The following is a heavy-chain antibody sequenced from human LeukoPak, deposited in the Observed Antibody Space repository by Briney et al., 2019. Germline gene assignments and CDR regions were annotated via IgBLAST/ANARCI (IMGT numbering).Heavy chain of an antibody. CDR3: AREGKYYDILTGYYTDAFDI. V-gene: IGHV4-39*07. D-gene: IGHD3-9*01. CDR1: GGSISSSSYY. J-gene: IGHJ3*02. CDR2: IYYSGST. Sequence: SETLSLTCTVSGGSISSSSYYWGWIRQPPGKGLEWIGSIYYSGSTYYNPSLKSRVTISVDTSKNQFSLKLSSVTAADTAVYYCAREGKYYDILTGYYTDAFDIWGQGTMVTVSS.